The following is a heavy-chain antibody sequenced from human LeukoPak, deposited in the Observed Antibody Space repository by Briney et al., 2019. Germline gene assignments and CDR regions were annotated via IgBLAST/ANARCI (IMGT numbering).Heavy chain of an antibody. Sequence: TAGGSLRLSCAASGFTFSSYSMNWVRQAPGKGLEWVSSISSSSSYIYYADSVKGRFTISRDNAKNSLYLQMNSLRAEDTAVYYCARDSGYYAEEGYDAFDIWGQGTMVTVSS. J-gene: IGHJ3*02. CDR2: ISSSSSYI. D-gene: IGHD3-22*01. CDR3: ARDSGYYAEEGYDAFDI. V-gene: IGHV3-21*01. CDR1: GFTFSSYS.